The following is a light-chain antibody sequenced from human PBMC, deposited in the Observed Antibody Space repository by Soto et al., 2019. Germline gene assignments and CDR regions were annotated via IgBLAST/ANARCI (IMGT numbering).Light chain of an antibody. V-gene: IGLV2-14*01. Sequence: QSALTQPASVSGSPGQSITISCTGTSSYVGGYNYVSWYQQHPGKAPKLMIYEVSNRPSGVSNRFSGSKSGNTASLTISGLQAEDEADYYCSSYTSSSTLDVFXTGTKVTVL. J-gene: IGLJ1*01. CDR3: SSYTSSSTLDV. CDR2: EVS. CDR1: SSYVGGYNY.